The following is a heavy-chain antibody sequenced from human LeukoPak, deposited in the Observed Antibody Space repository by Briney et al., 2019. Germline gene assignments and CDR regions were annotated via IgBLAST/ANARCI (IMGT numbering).Heavy chain of an antibody. J-gene: IGHJ4*02. CDR2: ICYSGST. CDR1: GGSISSSSYS. CDR3: ASASGADFDY. Sequence: SETLSLTCTVSGGSISSSSYSWGWIRQPPGKGLEWIGSICYSGSTYYSPSLKSRVTISVDTSKNQFSLKLSSVTAADTAVYYCASASGADFDYWGQGTLVTVSS. V-gene: IGHV4-39*01. D-gene: IGHD3-10*01.